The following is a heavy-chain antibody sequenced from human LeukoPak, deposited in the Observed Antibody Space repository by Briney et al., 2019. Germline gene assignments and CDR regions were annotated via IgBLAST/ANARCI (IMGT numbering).Heavy chain of an antibody. J-gene: IGHJ3*02. V-gene: IGHV1-69*05. CDR1: GGTCSSYA. Sequence: GSSVKVSCKASGGTCSSYAISWVRQAPGQGLEWMGRIIPIFGTANYAQKFQGRVTITTDESTSTAYMELSSLRSEDTAVYYCARDWTVARAFDIWGQGTMVTVSS. CDR2: IIPIFGTA. CDR3: ARDWTVARAFDI. D-gene: IGHD5-12*01.